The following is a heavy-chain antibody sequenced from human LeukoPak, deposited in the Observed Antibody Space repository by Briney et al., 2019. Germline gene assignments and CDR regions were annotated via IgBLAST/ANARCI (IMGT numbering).Heavy chain of an antibody. J-gene: IGHJ6*03. V-gene: IGHV3-21*01. CDR3: ARVMMGATVTTFHYYCMDV. CDR2: ITSSSSHI. CDR1: GFTFSHYS. Sequence: GGSLRLSCAACGFTFSHYSIDWVRQAPGKGLERVGSITSSSSHIYYADSVKGRFTISRDNAKNEVYLQMNSLRAEDTAIYYCARVMMGATVTTFHYYCMDVWGVGTTVTVSS. D-gene: IGHD4-11*01.